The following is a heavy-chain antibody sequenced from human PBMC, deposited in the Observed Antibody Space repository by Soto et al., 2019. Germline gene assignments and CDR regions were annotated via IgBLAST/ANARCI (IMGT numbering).Heavy chain of an antibody. CDR1: GGSISSGDYY. D-gene: IGHD4-17*01. V-gene: IGHV4-30-4*01. CDR2: IYYSGST. CDR3: ARDFKDHDDYGDLFDY. Sequence: SETLSLTCTVSGGSISSGDYYWSWIRQPPGKGLEWIGYIYYSGSTYYNPSLKSRVTISVDTSKNQFSLKLSSVTAADTAVYYCARDFKDHDDYGDLFDYWGQGTLVTVSS. J-gene: IGHJ4*02.